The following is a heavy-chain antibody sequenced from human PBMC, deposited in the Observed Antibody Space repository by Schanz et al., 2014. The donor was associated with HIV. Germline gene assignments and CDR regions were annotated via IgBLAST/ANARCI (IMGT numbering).Heavy chain of an antibody. D-gene: IGHD3-22*01. J-gene: IGHJ4*02. CDR1: GFTFNNYA. V-gene: IGHV3-23*01. Sequence: EGQLLDSGGGLVQPGGSLRLSCVASGFTFNNYAMTWVRQAPGKGLEWVSSISESGGRSYYADSVNGRFTISRDNSKNTLYLQMTTLRTEDTAVYYCAKPEYDSRGNSQSHFDSWGQGTLVTVSS. CDR3: AKPEYDSRGNSQSHFDS. CDR2: ISESGGRS.